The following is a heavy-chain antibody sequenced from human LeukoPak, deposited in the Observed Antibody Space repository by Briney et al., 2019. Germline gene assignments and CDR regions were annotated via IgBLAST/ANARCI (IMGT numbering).Heavy chain of an antibody. J-gene: IGHJ4*02. CDR1: GCTFSSYI. D-gene: IGHD1-26*01. CDR3: ARLGGSYGY. CDR2: ISSSSSYI. V-gene: IGHV3-21*01. Sequence: GGSLRLSCAASGCTFSSYIMTWVRQAPGKGLEWVSSISSSSSYIYYADSVKGRFTISRDNAKNSLYLQMNRLRAEDTAVYYCARLGGSYGYWGQGALVTVSS.